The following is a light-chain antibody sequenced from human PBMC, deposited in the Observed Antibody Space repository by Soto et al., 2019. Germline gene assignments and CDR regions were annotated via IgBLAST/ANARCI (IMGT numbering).Light chain of an antibody. CDR2: AAS. CDR3: QQLSSYPLT. Sequence: DIQLTQSPSFLSASVGDRVTITCRASQGLSSYLAWYQQKPGKAPKLLIYAASTLQSGVPSRFSGSGSGTEFTLTISSLQPEDFATYYCQQLSSYPLTFGGGTKVEIK. CDR1: QGLSSY. V-gene: IGKV1-9*01. J-gene: IGKJ4*01.